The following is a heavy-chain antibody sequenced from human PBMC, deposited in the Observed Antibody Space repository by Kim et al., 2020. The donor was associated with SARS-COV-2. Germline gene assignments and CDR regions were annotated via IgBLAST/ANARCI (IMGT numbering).Heavy chain of an antibody. D-gene: IGHD2-15*01. V-gene: IGHV3-30*01. Sequence: KGRVTIARDNSKNTLYLQMNSLRAEDTAVYYCARGLRRDCSGGSCYSGDYWGQGTLVTVSS. CDR3: ARGLRRDCSGGSCYSGDY. J-gene: IGHJ4*02.